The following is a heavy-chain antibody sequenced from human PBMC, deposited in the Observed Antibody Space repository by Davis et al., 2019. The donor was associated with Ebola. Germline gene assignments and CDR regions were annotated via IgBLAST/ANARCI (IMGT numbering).Heavy chain of an antibody. D-gene: IGHD3-16*01. CDR3: AKDAGGADY. V-gene: IGHV3-23*01. CDR1: GFTFNQYA. Sequence: GESLKISCAASGFTFNQYAMTWVRQAPGKGLEWVSTISASGGSTYYADSVRGLFTISRDNSRNTLYLQMNSLRAEDTAVYYCAKDAGGADYWGQGTLVTVSS. CDR2: ISASGGST. J-gene: IGHJ4*02.